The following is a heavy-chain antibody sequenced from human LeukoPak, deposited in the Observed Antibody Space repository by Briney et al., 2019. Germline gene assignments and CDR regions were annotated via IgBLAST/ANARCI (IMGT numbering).Heavy chain of an antibody. Sequence: GGSLRLSCAASGFAFSSYAMSWVRRPPGKGLEWVSVISRRDDYTYYADSVKGRFTISRDNSKNTLYLQMNTLRAEDTAVYYCANDYRSGSFHDFWGQGTLVTVSS. V-gene: IGHV3-23*01. CDR3: ANDYRSGSFHDF. CDR2: ISRRDDYT. CDR1: GFAFSSYA. D-gene: IGHD3-10*01. J-gene: IGHJ4*02.